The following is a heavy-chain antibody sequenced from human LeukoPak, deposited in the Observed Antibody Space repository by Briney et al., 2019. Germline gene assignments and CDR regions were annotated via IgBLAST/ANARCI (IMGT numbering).Heavy chain of an antibody. D-gene: IGHD6-19*01. CDR2: IDPSGSYT. CDR1: GYRFTSYR. V-gene: IGHV5-10-1*01. J-gene: IGHJ4*02. Sequence: GESLKISCKGSGYRFTSYRISWVRQMPGKGLEWMGRIDPSGSYTNYSPSFEGHVTISADKSISTAFLQWSSLKASDTAMYYCARLSRDSSGWYHPGDYWGQGTLVTVSS. CDR3: ARLSRDSSGWYHPGDY.